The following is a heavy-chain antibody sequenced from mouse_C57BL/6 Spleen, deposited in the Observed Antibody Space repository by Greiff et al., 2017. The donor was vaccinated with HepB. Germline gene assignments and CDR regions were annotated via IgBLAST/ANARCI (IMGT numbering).Heavy chain of an antibody. CDR3: TFLLTTVVAPTDY. J-gene: IGHJ2*01. Sequence: VQLKESGAELVRPGASVKLSCTASGFNIKDYYMHWVKQRPEQGLEWIGRIDPEDGDTEYAPKFQGKATMTADTSSNTAYLRLSSLTSEDTAVYYCTFLLTTVVAPTDYWGQGTTLTVSS. CDR1: GFNIKDYY. V-gene: IGHV14-1*01. D-gene: IGHD1-1*01. CDR2: IDPEDGDT.